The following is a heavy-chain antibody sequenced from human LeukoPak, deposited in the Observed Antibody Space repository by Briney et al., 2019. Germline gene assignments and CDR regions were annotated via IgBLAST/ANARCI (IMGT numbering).Heavy chain of an antibody. CDR3: AKVWYSSSL. Sequence: GGSLRLSCAASGFMFDIYAMTWVRQAPGKGLEWVSVIYSSGSTYYADSVKGRFTISRDNSKNTLYLQMNSLRAEDTAVYYCAKVWYSSSLWGQGTLVTVSS. D-gene: IGHD6-13*01. CDR1: GFMFDIYA. J-gene: IGHJ4*02. CDR2: IYSSGST. V-gene: IGHV3-23*05.